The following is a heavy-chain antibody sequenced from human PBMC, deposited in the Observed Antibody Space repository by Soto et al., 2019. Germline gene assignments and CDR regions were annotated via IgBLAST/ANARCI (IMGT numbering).Heavy chain of an antibody. CDR3: ARGIATGQLDP. V-gene: IGHV1-3*01. J-gene: IGHJ5*02. CDR2: INPDNGNT. CDR1: GYTFTRYT. Sequence: ASVKVSCKASGYTFTRYTMNWVRQAPGQRLEWMGWINPDNGNTKSSQKFQDRVIITRDTSASTAYMDLSSLRSEDAAVYYCARGIATGQLDPWGQGTLVTVSS. D-gene: IGHD2-15*01.